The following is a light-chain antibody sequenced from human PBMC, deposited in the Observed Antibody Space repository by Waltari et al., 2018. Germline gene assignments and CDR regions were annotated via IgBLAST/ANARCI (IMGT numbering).Light chain of an antibody. CDR2: ENN. J-gene: IGLJ3*02. V-gene: IGLV1-51*02. Sequence: QSVLTQPPSVSAAPGQKVTISCSGSNSNIGNNYVSWYQQLPGKAPKLFISENNKRPAGIPALFSGYKSGTSATLGITGLQTGDEADYYCGTWDSSLGDWVFGGGTKVTVL. CDR1: NSNIGNNY. CDR3: GTWDSSLGDWV.